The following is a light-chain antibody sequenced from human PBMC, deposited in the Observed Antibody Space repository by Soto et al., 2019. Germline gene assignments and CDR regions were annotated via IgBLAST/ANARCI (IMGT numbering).Light chain of an antibody. Sequence: ELALTQSPATLSLSPGERATLSCRASQSVSSHLAWFQQRPGQAPRLLMYGGSTRATGMPARFSARGSGTDFTRTIGGLEPEDLAVYYCPQRSNWLITSGQGTR. V-gene: IGKV3-11*01. CDR1: QSVSSH. J-gene: IGKJ5*01. CDR2: GGS. CDR3: PQRSNWLIT.